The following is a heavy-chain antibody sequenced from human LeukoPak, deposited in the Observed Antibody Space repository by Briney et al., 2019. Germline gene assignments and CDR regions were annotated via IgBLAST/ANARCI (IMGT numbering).Heavy chain of an antibody. Sequence: PGGSLRLSCAASGLTVSSNYMTWVRQAPGKGLEWVSVIYSGDSTHYADSVKGRFTISRDNSKNTLYLQMNSLRAEDTAVYYCARVGQQVTRGGVDYWGQGTLVTVSS. V-gene: IGHV3-66*01. D-gene: IGHD2-21*02. CDR1: GLTVSSNY. CDR3: ARVGQQVTRGGVDY. J-gene: IGHJ4*02. CDR2: IYSGDST.